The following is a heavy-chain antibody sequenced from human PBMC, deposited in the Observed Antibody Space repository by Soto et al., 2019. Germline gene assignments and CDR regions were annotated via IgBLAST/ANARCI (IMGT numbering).Heavy chain of an antibody. J-gene: IGHJ3*02. D-gene: IGHD4-17*01. CDR1: GFTFSSYS. CDR3: ARDATVTTYDAFDI. Sequence: SGGSLRLSCAASGFTFSSYSMNWVRQAPGKGLEWVSSISSSSSYIYYADSVKGRFTISRDNAKNSLYLQMNSLRAEDTAVYYCARDATVTTYDAFDIWGQGTMVTVSS. V-gene: IGHV3-21*01. CDR2: ISSSSSYI.